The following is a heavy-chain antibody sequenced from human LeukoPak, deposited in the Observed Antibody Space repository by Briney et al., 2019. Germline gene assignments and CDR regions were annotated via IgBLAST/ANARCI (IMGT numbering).Heavy chain of an antibody. J-gene: IGHJ4*02. V-gene: IGHV3-53*01. Sequence: PGGSLRLSCAASGLTVSSNYMSWVRQAPGKGLEWVSVIYSGGSTYYADSVKGRFTISRDNSKNTLYLQMNSLRAEDTAVYYCARVNTGYSSGWYDYWGQGTLVTVSS. CDR2: IYSGGST. D-gene: IGHD6-19*01. CDR1: GLTVSSNY. CDR3: ARVNTGYSSGWYDY.